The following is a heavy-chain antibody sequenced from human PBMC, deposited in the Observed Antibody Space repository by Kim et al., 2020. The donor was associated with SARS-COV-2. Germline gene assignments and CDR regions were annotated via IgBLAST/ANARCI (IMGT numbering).Heavy chain of an antibody. D-gene: IGHD5-12*01. CDR1: GYSFTTYW. CDR3: AKWDSSMATLYYFDY. CDR2: INPGDSDT. J-gene: IGHJ4*02. V-gene: IGHV5-51*01. Sequence: GESLKISCKGSGYSFTTYWVGWVRQMPGKGLEWMGIINPGDSDTRYSPSFQGQVTISADRSLSTAYLQWSSRKASDTAMYYCAKWDSSMATLYYFDYWGQGTLVIVSS.